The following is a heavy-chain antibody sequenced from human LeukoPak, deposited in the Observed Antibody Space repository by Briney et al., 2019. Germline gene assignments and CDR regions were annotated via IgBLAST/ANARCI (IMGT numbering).Heavy chain of an antibody. Sequence: SETLSLTCTVSGTSISSYYWNWIRQPPGKGLEWIGYISKSGSTLYNPSLKRRLSISIDMAKNLFSLKLSSVTAADTAVYYCARDSMFATNWYDPWGQGTLVTVSS. D-gene: IGHD2-8*01. CDR2: ISKSGST. CDR3: ARDSMFATNWYDP. J-gene: IGHJ5*02. V-gene: IGHV4-59*01. CDR1: GTSISSYY.